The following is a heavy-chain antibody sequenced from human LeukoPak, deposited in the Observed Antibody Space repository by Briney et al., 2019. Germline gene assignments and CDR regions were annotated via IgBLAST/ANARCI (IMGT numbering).Heavy chain of an antibody. CDR2: IIPIFGTA. CDR1: GGTFSSYA. Sequence: SVKVSCKASGGTFSSYAISWVRPAPGQGLEWMGRIIPIFGTANYAQKFQGRVTITTDESTSTAYMELSSLRSEDTAVYYCARDNLGGYVPRLLDYWGQGTLVTVSS. D-gene: IGHD5-12*01. CDR3: ARDNLGGYVPRLLDY. J-gene: IGHJ4*02. V-gene: IGHV1-69*05.